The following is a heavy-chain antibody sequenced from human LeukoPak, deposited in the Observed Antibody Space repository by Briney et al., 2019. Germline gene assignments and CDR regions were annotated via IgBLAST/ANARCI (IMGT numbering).Heavy chain of an antibody. V-gene: IGHV3-9*01. CDR2: ISWNSGSI. D-gene: IGHD2-2*01. Sequence: GGSLRLSCAASGFTFDDYAMHWVRQAPGKGLEWVSGISWNSGSIGYADSVKGRFTISRDNAKNSLYLQMNSLRAEDTALYYCAKHLGSSPQNYFDYWGQGTLVTVSS. J-gene: IGHJ4*02. CDR3: AKHLGSSPQNYFDY. CDR1: GFTFDDYA.